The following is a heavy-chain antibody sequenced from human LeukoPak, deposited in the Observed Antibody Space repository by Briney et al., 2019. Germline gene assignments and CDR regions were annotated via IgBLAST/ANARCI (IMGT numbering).Heavy chain of an antibody. V-gene: IGHV3-53*01. CDR1: GFTVSSKY. D-gene: IGHD3-3*01. CDR2: IYSGGST. J-gene: IGHJ4*02. CDR3: ARAPNVEYYFDS. Sequence: GGSLRLSCAASGFTVSSKYMSWLRQAPGKGLEGVSVIYSGGSTYYADSVKGRFTISRDNSKNTLYLQMNSLRAEDTAVYYCARAPNVEYYFDSWGQGTLVTVSS.